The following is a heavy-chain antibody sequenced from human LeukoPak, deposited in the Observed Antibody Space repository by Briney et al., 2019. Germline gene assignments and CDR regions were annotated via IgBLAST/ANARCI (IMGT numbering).Heavy chain of an antibody. CDR3: AKGVTSGWRTFDY. CDR2: INTSGSAT. Sequence: PGGSLRLSCAASGFTFSSYAMSWLRQAPGKGLEWVSVINTSGSATHYAESMKGRSTITSDNSKSTPYLQMNSLRAEDTAVYYCAKGVTSGWRTFDYWGQGTLVTVSS. CDR1: GFTFSSYA. D-gene: IGHD6-19*01. V-gene: IGHV3-23*05. J-gene: IGHJ4*02.